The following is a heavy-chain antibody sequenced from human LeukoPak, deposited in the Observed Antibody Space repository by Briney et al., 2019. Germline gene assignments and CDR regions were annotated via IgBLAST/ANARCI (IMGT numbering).Heavy chain of an antibody. CDR2: ISSSSSYT. V-gene: IGHV3-11*05. Sequence: GGSLRLSCAASGFTFSDYYMSWIRQAPGKGLEWDSYISSSSSYTNYADSVKGRFTISRDNAKNSLYLQMNSLRAEDTAVYYCARDRDRVVGATEIDYWGQGTLVTVSS. CDR1: GFTFSDYY. D-gene: IGHD1-26*01. CDR3: ARDRDRVVGATEIDY. J-gene: IGHJ4*02.